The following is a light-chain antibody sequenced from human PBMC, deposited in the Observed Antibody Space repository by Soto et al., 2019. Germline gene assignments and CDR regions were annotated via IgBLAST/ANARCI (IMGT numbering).Light chain of an antibody. V-gene: IGLV2-8*01. Sequence: QSVLTQPPSASGSPGQSVTISCTGTSSDVGGYNYVSWYQQHPGKAPKLMIYEVSKWPSGVPDRFSGSKSGNTASLTVSGLQAEDEADYYCSSYAGSNTDVVFGGGTKLTVL. CDR2: EVS. CDR3: SSYAGSNTDVV. CDR1: SSDVGGYNY. J-gene: IGLJ2*01.